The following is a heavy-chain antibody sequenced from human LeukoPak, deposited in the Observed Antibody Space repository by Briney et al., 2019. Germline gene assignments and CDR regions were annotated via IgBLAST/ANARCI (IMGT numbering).Heavy chain of an antibody. CDR2: IYYTGKT. CDR1: GGSISSYY. Sequence: SETLSLTCTVSGGSISSYYWSWIRQPPGKGLEWIGYIYYTGKTNYNPSLKSRVTMSVDKSTNQFSLKLSSVTAADTAVYYCAREAVRGIINYWGQGTLVTVSS. D-gene: IGHD3-10*01. V-gene: IGHV4-59*12. CDR3: AREAVRGIINY. J-gene: IGHJ4*02.